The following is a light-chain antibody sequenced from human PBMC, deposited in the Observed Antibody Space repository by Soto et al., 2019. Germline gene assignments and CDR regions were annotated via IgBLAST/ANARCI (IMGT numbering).Light chain of an antibody. CDR2: EVS. V-gene: IGLV2-14*01. CDR1: SSDVGGYNY. Sequence: QSVLTQPASVSVYPGQAITISCTGTSSDVGGYNYVSWYQQHPGKAPKLMIYEVSNRPSGVSNRFSGSKSGNTASLTISGLQAEDEADYYCSSYTSTSSRVFGTGTKVTVL. CDR3: SSYTSTSSRV. J-gene: IGLJ1*01.